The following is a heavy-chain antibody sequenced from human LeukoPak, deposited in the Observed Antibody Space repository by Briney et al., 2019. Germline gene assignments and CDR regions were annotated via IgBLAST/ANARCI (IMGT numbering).Heavy chain of an antibody. V-gene: IGHV3-23*01. CDR3: AKRDQWQAELGYFDY. J-gene: IGHJ4*02. CDR1: GFTFSSYA. CDR2: ISGSGGST. D-gene: IGHD5-24*01. Sequence: GGSLRLSCAASGFTFSSYAMSWVRQAPGKGLEWVSAISGSGGSTYYADSVKGRFTISRDNSKTTLYLQMNSLRAEDTAVYYCAKRDQWQAELGYFDYWGQGTLVTVSS.